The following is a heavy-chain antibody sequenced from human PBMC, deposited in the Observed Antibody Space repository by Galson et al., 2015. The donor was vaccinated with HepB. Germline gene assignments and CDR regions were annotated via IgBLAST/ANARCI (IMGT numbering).Heavy chain of an antibody. V-gene: IGHV1-18*01. D-gene: IGHD6-19*01. CDR1: GYTFTSYG. CDR3: AGYGGTGYSSLRRNWFDP. Sequence: QSGAEVKKPGASVKVSCKASGYTFTSYGISWVRQAPGQGLEWMGWISAYNGNTNDAQKLQGRVTMTTDTSTSTAYMELSSLISEDTAVYYCAGYGGTGYSSLRRNWFDPWGQGTLVTVSS. J-gene: IGHJ5*02. CDR2: ISAYNGNT.